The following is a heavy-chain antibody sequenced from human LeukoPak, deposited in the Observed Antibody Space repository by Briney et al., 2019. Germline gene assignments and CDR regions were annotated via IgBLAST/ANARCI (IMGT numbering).Heavy chain of an antibody. D-gene: IGHD3-22*01. CDR3: AKPYDSSGYYYIDY. V-gene: IGHV3-23*01. Sequence: GGSLRLSCAASGFTFSSYAMSWVHQAPGKGLEWVSAISGSGGSTYYADSVKGRFTISRDNSKNTLYLQMNSLRAEDTAVYYCAKPYDSSGYYYIDYWGQGTLVTVSS. CDR1: GFTFSSYA. J-gene: IGHJ4*02. CDR2: ISGSGGST.